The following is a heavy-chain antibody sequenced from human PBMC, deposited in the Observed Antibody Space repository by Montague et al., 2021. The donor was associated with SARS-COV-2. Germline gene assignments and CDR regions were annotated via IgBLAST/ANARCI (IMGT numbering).Heavy chain of an antibody. D-gene: IGHD3-3*01. J-gene: IGHJ4*02. Sequence: SETLSLTCAVYGGSFSGYYWSWIRQPPGKGLEWIGEINHRGSTNYNPSLKSRVIISVDTSKNQFSLKLSSVTAADTAVYYCAGGTGPRSITLFGVIISGHVFDIWGQGTLVTASS. CDR2: INHRGST. CDR3: AGGTGPRSITLFGVIISGHVFDI. V-gene: IGHV4-34*01. CDR1: GGSFSGYY.